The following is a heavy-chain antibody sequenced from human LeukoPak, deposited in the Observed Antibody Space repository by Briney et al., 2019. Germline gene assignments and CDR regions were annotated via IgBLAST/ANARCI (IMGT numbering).Heavy chain of an antibody. CDR1: GFTFSSYG. Sequence: GRSLRLSCSASGFTFSSYGMHWVRQAPGKGLEWVAVIWYDGSNKFYADSVKGRFTISRDNSKNTLYLQMNSLRAEDTAVYYCARESGFGELFPYAFDIWGQGTVVTVSS. V-gene: IGHV3-33*01. D-gene: IGHD3-10*01. CDR2: IWYDGSNK. J-gene: IGHJ3*02. CDR3: ARESGFGELFPYAFDI.